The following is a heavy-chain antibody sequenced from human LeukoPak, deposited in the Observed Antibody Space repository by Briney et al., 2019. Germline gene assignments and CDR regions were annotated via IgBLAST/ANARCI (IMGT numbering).Heavy chain of an antibody. D-gene: IGHD3-10*02. CDR2: IYHSGST. CDR3: ARAPKWGPVRGVIG. V-gene: IGHV4-30-2*01. Sequence: SETLSLTCAVAGGSISSGGYSWSWIRQPPGKGLEWIGYIYHSGSTYYNPSLKSRVTISVDRSKNQFSLKLSSVTAADTAVYYCARAPKWGPVRGVIGWGQGTLVTVSS. CDR1: GGSISSGGYS. J-gene: IGHJ4*02.